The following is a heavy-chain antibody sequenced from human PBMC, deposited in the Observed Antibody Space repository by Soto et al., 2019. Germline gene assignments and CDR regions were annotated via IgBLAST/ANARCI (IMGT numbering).Heavy chain of an antibody. CDR3: VRRGCSSCWGYWYFDL. Sequence: QVQLVQSGAELTKPGASVKVSCKASGYTFTSYDINWVRQATGQGLEWMGWMNHNRGNKGYEQKFQGRVTMTSITAISTAYMELSSRRGEDTAVYYCVRRGCSSCWGYWYFDLWGRGTLVPVSS. D-gene: IGHD6-13*01. V-gene: IGHV1-8*01. CDR2: MNHNRGNK. J-gene: IGHJ2*01. CDR1: GYTFTSYD.